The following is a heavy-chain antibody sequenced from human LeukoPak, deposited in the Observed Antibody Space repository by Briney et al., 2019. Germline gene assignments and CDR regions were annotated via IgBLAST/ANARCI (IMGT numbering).Heavy chain of an antibody. J-gene: IGHJ4*02. Sequence: GGSLRLSCAASGFTFSSYTMSWVRQAPGKGLEWVSSITSGSTYIYYADSVKGRFTISRDDAKNSLYLQMNSLRGEDTAVYYCARGYGDWGYWGQGTLVTVSS. CDR3: ARGYGDWGY. D-gene: IGHD4-17*01. V-gene: IGHV3-21*01. CDR1: GFTFSSYT. CDR2: ITSGSTYI.